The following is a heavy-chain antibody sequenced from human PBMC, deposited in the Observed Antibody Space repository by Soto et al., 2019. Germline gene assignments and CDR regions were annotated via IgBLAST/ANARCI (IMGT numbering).Heavy chain of an antibody. CDR1: GFTFSSYS. CDR3: AGVNWNDWFDP. D-gene: IGHD1-20*01. J-gene: IGHJ5*02. Sequence: GGSLRLSCAASGFTFSSYSMNWVRQAPGKGLEWVSYISSSSSTIYYADSVKGRFTISRDNAKNSLYLQMNSLRAEDTAVYYCAGVNWNDWFDPWGQGTLVTVSS. V-gene: IGHV3-48*01. CDR2: ISSSSSTI.